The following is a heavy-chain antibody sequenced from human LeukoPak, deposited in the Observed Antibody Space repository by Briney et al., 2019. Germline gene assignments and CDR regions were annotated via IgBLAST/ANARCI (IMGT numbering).Heavy chain of an antibody. CDR3: ARDSGSYHLNYYGMDV. J-gene: IGHJ6*02. CDR1: GYTFTSYG. V-gene: IGHV1-69*13. D-gene: IGHD1-26*01. CDR2: IIPIFGTA. Sequence: ASVKVSCKASGYTFTSYGISWVRQAPGQGLEWMGGIIPIFGTANYAQKFQGRVTITADESTSTAYMELSSLRSEDTAVYYCARDSGSYHLNYYGMDVWGQGTTVTVSS.